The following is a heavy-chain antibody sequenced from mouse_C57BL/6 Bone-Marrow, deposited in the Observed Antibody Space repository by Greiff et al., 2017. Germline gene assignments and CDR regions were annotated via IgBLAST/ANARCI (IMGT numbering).Heavy chain of an antibody. J-gene: IGHJ4*01. CDR3: ARYDYYAMDY. CDR2: IYPRSGNT. V-gene: IGHV1-81*01. Sequence: QVQLQQSGAELARPGASVKLSCKASGYTFTSYGISWVKQRTGQGLEWIGEIYPRSGNTYYNKKFKGKATLTADKSSSTAYMELRSLTSEDSAVYFCARYDYYAMDYWGQGTSVTVSS. CDR1: GYTFTSYG.